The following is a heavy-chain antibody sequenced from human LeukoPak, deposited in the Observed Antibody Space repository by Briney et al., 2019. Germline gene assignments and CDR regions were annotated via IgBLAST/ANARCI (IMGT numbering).Heavy chain of an antibody. Sequence: PGGTLRLSCAASGFTFSSYAMSWVRQAPGKGLEWVSVISGSGGKTYYADSVKGRFTISRDNSKDTLYLQMDSLRAEDTALYYCAKWSGIEVILYRGGDYYYYYMDVWGKGTTVTVSS. CDR2: ISGSGGKT. CDR1: GFTFSSYA. CDR3: AKWSGIEVILYRGGDYYYYYMDV. J-gene: IGHJ6*03. D-gene: IGHD3-22*01. V-gene: IGHV3-23*01.